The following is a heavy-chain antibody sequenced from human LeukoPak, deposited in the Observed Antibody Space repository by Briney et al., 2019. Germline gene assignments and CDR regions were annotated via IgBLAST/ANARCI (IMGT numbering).Heavy chain of an antibody. CDR2: INHSGST. CDR1: RGSFSGYY. CDR3: ARGTGTTMGIDY. V-gene: IGHV4-34*01. D-gene: IGHD1-1*01. Sequence: SQTLSLTRAVYRGSFSGYYWRWIGQPPGKGLEGIGEINHSGSTNYNPSLKSRVTISVDTSKNQFSLKLSSVTAADTAVYYCARGTGTTMGIDYWGQGTLVTVSS. J-gene: IGHJ4*02.